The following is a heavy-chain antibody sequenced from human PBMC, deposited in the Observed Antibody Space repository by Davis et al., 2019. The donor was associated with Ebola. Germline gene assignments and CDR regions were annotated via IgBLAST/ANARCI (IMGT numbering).Heavy chain of an antibody. D-gene: IGHD2-8*01. Sequence: PGGSLRLSCAASGFPFSTHAQHWVRQAPGKGLEWVAVISYDGAEKHYAESVKGRFTISRDNSENTVYLQMNSLRPEDTAVYYCSRVWMVYALADGFDIWGQGTRVTVSS. CDR3: SRVWMVYALADGFDI. CDR2: ISYDGAEK. V-gene: IGHV3-30-3*01. J-gene: IGHJ3*02. CDR1: GFPFSTHA.